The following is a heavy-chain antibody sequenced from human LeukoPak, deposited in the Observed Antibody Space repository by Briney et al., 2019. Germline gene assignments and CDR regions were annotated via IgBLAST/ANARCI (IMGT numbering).Heavy chain of an antibody. Sequence: PSETLSLTCTVPGGSINSRGFYWGWIRQPPGKGLEWIGSINYRGSTYYNPSLKSRGTISVDTSKNQFSLKLTSVTAGDTAVYYCARQVGGLLPTYCDYWGQGTLVTVSS. D-gene: IGHD2-21*02. CDR1: GGSINSRGFY. CDR3: ARQVGGLLPTYCDY. CDR2: INYRGST. J-gene: IGHJ4*02. V-gene: IGHV4-39*01.